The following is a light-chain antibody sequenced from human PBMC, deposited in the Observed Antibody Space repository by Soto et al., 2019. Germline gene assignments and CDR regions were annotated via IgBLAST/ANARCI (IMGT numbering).Light chain of an antibody. CDR3: QQYGGSIT. CDR2: GAS. V-gene: IGKV3-20*01. CDR1: QSVSSAY. J-gene: IGKJ5*01. Sequence: EIVLTQSPGTLSLSPGEGATLFCRASQSVSSAYLAWYQQKPGQAPRLLIYGASSRATGNPDRFSGSGSGTDFNLTISRIEPEDFAVYYCQQYGGSITFGQGTRLEIE.